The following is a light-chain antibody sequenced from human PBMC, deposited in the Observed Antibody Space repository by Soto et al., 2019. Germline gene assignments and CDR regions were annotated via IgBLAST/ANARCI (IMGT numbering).Light chain of an antibody. V-gene: IGLV1-40*01. CDR1: ISNSGAGYE. J-gene: IGLJ1*01. Sequence: QSVLTQPPSVSGAPGHRVTVSCTGTISNSGAGYEVHWYHQLPGTAPKLLVPGNGNLPSGVPDRLSASKSGTSASLAIIGLQAEEERHYFCLSYDKRVPAYVFRSRTKVTVL. CDR3: LSYDKRVPAYV. CDR2: GNG.